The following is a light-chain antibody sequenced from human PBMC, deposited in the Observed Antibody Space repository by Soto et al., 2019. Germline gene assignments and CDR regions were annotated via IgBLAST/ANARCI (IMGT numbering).Light chain of an antibody. CDR1: QSVSSSY. V-gene: IGKV3-20*01. CDR3: QQYGSSPYT. CDR2: GAS. Sequence: VLTQSPATLSLSPGERATLSCRASQSVSSSYLAWYQQKPGQAPRLLIYGASSRATGIPDRFSGSGSGADFTLTISRLEPEDFAVYYCQQYGSSPYTFGQGTKVDIK. J-gene: IGKJ2*01.